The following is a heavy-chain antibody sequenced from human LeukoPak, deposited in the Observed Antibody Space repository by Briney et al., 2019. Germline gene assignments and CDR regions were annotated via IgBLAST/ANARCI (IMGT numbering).Heavy chain of an antibody. V-gene: IGHV1-18*01. Sequence: ASVKVSCKASGYTFTSYGISWVRQAPGQGLEWIGWISAYNGNTNYAQKLQGRVTMNTDTSTSTGYMELRSLRSDDTAVYYCASLGSSAPEDYWGQGTLVTVSS. CDR2: ISAYNGNT. CDR3: ASLGSSAPEDY. J-gene: IGHJ4*02. CDR1: GYTFTSYG. D-gene: IGHD6-19*01.